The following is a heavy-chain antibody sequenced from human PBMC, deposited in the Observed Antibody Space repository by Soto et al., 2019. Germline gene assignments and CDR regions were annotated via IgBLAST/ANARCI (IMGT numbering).Heavy chain of an antibody. J-gene: IGHJ6*02. CDR2: IYSSGST. Sequence: LSLNSWVPGASVSSDTLYSSWIRQSPAKPLEWMGFIYSSGSTNYNPTRKSRVTMSVDTSKTQYSLRLRSVVVAETAVYYCATFVRSCDGTTCYTRAGVWGQQTTVTV. V-gene: IGHV4-61*01. D-gene: IGHD2-2*02. CDR3: ATFVRSCDGTTCYTRAGV. CDR1: GASVSSDTLY.